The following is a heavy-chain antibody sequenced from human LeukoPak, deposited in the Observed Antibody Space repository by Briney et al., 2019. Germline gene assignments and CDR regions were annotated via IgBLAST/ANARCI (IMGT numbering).Heavy chain of an antibody. CDR1: GFTFNNYG. CDR3: AKGPLGGTAAAIDY. V-gene: IGHV3-30*18. Sequence: GGSPRLSCAASGFTFNNYGMHWVRQAPGKGLEWVAVVSYDGRNKHYPDSVKGRFTISRDISTDTLWLQMDSLRTEDTAVYYCAKGPLGGTAAAIDYWGQGTLVTVSS. CDR2: VSYDGRNK. J-gene: IGHJ4*02. D-gene: IGHD2-2*01.